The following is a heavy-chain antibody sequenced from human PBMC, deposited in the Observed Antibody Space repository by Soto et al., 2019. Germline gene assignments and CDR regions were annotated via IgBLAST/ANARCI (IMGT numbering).Heavy chain of an antibody. Sequence: ASVKVSCKASGYTFTSYGISWVRQAPGQGLEWMGWISAYNGNTNYAQKLQGRVTMTTDTSTSTAYMELRSLRSDDTAVYYCARDHSYYDSRPAGYWVQGTLVTVSS. CDR2: ISAYNGNT. CDR3: ARDHSYYDSRPAGY. V-gene: IGHV1-18*01. CDR1: GYTFTSYG. D-gene: IGHD3-22*01. J-gene: IGHJ4*02.